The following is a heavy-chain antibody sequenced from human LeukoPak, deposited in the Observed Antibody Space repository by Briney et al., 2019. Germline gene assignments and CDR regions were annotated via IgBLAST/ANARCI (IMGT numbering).Heavy chain of an antibody. D-gene: IGHD5-24*01. CDR1: GGSISSYY. CDR2: IYYSGST. V-gene: IGHV4-59*12. J-gene: IGHJ4*02. CDR3: ARVSRVEMATILRYYFDY. Sequence: SETLSLTCTVSGGSISSYYWSWIRQPPGKGLEWIGYIYYSGSTNYNPSLKSRVTISVDTSKNQFSLKLSSVTAADTAVYYCARVSRVEMATILRYYFDYWGQGTLVTVSS.